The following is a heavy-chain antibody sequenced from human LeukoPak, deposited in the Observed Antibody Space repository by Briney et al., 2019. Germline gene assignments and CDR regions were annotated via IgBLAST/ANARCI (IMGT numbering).Heavy chain of an antibody. V-gene: IGHV3-7*03. Sequence: GGSLRLSCAASGFTLSRHWMSWVRQAPGKGLEWVANINQDGSATYYVASVKGRFTISRDNAKNSMYLQMNSLRAEDTAVYYCARDPICSGGSCSRTQINYYYYYGMDVWGQGTTVTVSS. CDR1: GFTLSRHW. CDR3: ARDPICSGGSCSRTQINYYYYYGMDV. CDR2: INQDGSAT. D-gene: IGHD2-15*01. J-gene: IGHJ6*02.